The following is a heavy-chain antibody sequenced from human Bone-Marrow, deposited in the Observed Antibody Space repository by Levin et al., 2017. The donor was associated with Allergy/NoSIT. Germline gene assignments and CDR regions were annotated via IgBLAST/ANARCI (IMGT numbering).Heavy chain of an antibody. CDR2: ISSSSSYT. CDR1: GFTFSDYY. D-gene: IGHD2-15*01. CDR3: ASAGFLYCSGGSCYSY. V-gene: IGHV3-11*03. Sequence: GESLKISCAASGFTFSDYYMSWIRQAPGKGLEWVSYISSSSSYTNYADSVKGRFTISRDNAKNSLYLQMNSLRAEDTAVYYCASAGFLYCSGGSCYSYWGQGTLVTVSS. J-gene: IGHJ4*02.